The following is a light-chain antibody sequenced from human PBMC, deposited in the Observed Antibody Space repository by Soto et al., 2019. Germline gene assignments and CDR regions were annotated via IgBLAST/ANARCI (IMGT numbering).Light chain of an antibody. Sequence: QAVVTQPPSVSGTPGQRVTISCSGGISNIGTNYVHWFQQLPGTAPKVLSNRDNQRPSGVPDRFSGSKSGTSASLAISGLQSEDEAEYYYAAWDDTVRSYVFGTGTKLTVL. J-gene: IGLJ1*01. V-gene: IGLV1-47*01. CDR2: RDN. CDR1: ISNIGTNY. CDR3: AAWDDTVRSYV.